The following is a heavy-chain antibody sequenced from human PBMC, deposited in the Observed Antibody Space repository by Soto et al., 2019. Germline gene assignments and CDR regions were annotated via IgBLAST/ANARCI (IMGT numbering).Heavy chain of an antibody. CDR2: IDPSDSYT. D-gene: IGHD1-7*01. CDR3: ARPATTSYYYYYGMDV. V-gene: IGHV5-10-1*01. J-gene: IGHJ6*02. Sequence: XESLKVSWKCSGYSFTSYWISLVLQMPGKGLEWMGRIDPSDSYTNYSPSFQGHVTISADKSISTAYLQWSSLKASDTAMYYCARPATTSYYYYYGMDVWGQGTTVTVSS. CDR1: GYSFTSYW.